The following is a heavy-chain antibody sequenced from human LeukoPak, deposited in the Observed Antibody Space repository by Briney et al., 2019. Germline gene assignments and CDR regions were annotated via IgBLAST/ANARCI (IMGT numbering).Heavy chain of an antibody. V-gene: IGHV1-24*01. CDR1: GYTLTELS. Sequence: ASVKVSCKVSGYTLTELSMHWLRQAPGKGLGWMGGFDPEDGETIYAQKFQGRVTMTEDTSTDTAYMELSSLRSEDTAVYYCATTYDSSGTLDYWGQGTLVTVSS. CDR2: FDPEDGET. J-gene: IGHJ4*02. D-gene: IGHD3-22*01. CDR3: ATTYDSSGTLDY.